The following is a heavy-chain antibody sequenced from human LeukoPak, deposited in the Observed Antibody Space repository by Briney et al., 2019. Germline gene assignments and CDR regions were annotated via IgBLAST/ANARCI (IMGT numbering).Heavy chain of an antibody. V-gene: IGHV1-2*02. Sequence: ASVKVSFTASASEFTGSNYPSNRHPPGQGLEWMGWINPNSGDTKYAQKFQGRVTMTRDTSISTAYMDLSRLTSDDTAVYYCATTKYSSTSEGLDHWGQGTLVTVSS. CDR2: INPNSGDT. D-gene: IGHD6-13*01. CDR3: ATTKYSSTSEGLDH. CDR1: ASEFTGSN. J-gene: IGHJ4*02.